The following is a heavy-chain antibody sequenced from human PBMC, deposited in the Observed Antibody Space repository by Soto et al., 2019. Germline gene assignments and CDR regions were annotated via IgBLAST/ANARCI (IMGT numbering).Heavy chain of an antibody. V-gene: IGHV4-61*01. D-gene: IGHD6-13*01. CDR2: ICYDGGT. CDR1: ADSLISATYY. J-gene: IGHJ3*01. CDR3: ARALPGIAAAYDAFDV. Sequence: PSETLSLPCTVSADSLISATYYWSWLRQPPGKGLEWIGYICYDGGTSYNSSLKSRVTISTDTSRSQLSLQLTSATPADTAVYYCARALPGIAAAYDAFDVWGQGAMVTVSS.